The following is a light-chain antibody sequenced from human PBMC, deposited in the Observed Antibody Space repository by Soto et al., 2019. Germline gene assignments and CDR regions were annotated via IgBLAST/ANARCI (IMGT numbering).Light chain of an antibody. V-gene: IGKV3-20*01. CDR1: QSVSSSY. Sequence: EIVLTQSPATLSFSPGERATLTCRASQSVSSSYFAWFQQKPGQAPMLLIYGASSRATGIPDRFSGSGSGKAFTLTISRLEPADFAVYYCQQYGNAPFTFGPGTKVDIK. CDR2: GAS. CDR3: QQYGNAPFT. J-gene: IGKJ3*01.